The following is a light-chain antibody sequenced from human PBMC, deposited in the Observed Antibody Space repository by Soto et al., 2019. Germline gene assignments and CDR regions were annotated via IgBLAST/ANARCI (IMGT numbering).Light chain of an antibody. CDR3: QQYSSWPFT. CDR2: GAS. J-gene: IGKJ3*01. CDR1: QSVSNN. Sequence: EIVLTQSPATLSVFPGEKATLSCGASQSVSNNLAWYHQKPGQAPRPLIYGASTRATGVPARCSGSGSGTEFTLTISSLQSEDSAIYYCQQYSSWPFTFGPGNKVAIE. V-gene: IGKV3-15*01.